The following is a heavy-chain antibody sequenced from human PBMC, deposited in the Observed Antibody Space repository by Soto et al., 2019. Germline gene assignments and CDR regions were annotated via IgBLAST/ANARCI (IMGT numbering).Heavy chain of an antibody. CDR3: ARGLDYVVY. V-gene: IGHV4-34*01. CDR1: GGSFIGYY. Sequence: SETLSLTCAVYGGSFIGYYWNWIRQPPGKGLEWIGEIDHSGSTNYNPSLKSRATISVDTSKNQFSLKLSSVTAADTAVYYCARGLDYVVYWGQGTLVTVSS. CDR2: IDHSGST. J-gene: IGHJ4*02.